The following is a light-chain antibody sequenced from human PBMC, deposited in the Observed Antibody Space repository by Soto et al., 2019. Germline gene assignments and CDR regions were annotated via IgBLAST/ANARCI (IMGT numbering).Light chain of an antibody. J-gene: IGKJ5*01. Sequence: DIQMTQSPSSLSASVGDRVTIACQSIQDISNYLHWYQQKPGKAPKLLIYDASNLETGVPSRFSGSGSGTDFTFNISSLQPEDIATYYCQQYDKFPRPINFGQGTRLEIK. V-gene: IGKV1-33*01. CDR3: QQYDKFPRPIN. CDR1: QDISNY. CDR2: DAS.